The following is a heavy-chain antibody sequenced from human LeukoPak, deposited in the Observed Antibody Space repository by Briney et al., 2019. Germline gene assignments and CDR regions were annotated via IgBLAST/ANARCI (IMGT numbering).Heavy chain of an antibody. V-gene: IGHV3-23*01. CDR2: ISGSGGST. Sequence: PGGSLRLSCAASGFTFSSYAMSWVRQAPGKGLEWVSTISGSGGSTDYADSVKGRFTISRDNSKNTLYLQMNSLRADDTAVYYCAKDLGDHPASSDYWGQGTLVTVSS. CDR1: GFTFSSYA. CDR3: AKDLGDHPASSDY. D-gene: IGHD6-6*01. J-gene: IGHJ4*02.